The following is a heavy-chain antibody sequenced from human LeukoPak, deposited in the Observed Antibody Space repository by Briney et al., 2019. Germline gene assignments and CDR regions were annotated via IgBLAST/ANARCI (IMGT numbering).Heavy chain of an antibody. CDR1: GFTFSSYA. Sequence: PGGSLRLSCAASGFTFSSYAMSWVRQAPGKGLEWVSAISGSGGSTYYADSVKGRFTISRDNSKNTLYLQMNSLRAEDTAVYYCARDPSALLRLGGENGEPYYYGMDVWGQGTTVTVSS. D-gene: IGHD3-16*01. J-gene: IGHJ6*02. CDR3: ARDPSALLRLGGENGEPYYYGMDV. V-gene: IGHV3-23*01. CDR2: ISGSGGST.